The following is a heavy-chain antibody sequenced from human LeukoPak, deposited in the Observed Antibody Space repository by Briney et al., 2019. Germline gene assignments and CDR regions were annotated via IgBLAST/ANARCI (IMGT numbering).Heavy chain of an antibody. CDR2: IYPSGNT. CDR1: GGSISSGSYY. D-gene: IGHD3-10*01. J-gene: IGHJ5*01. Sequence: SETLSLTCTVSGGSISSGSYYWSWLRQAAGKGLEWIGRIYPSGNTNYNPSLKSRVTISVDTSKNQFSLNLTSVTAADTAVYYCATDGMVRGPDAWFDSWGQGTLVTVSS. CDR3: ATDGMVRGPDAWFDS. V-gene: IGHV4-61*02.